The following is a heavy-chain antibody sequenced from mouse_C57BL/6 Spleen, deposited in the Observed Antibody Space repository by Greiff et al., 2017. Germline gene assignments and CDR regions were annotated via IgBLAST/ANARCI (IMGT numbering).Heavy chain of an antibody. D-gene: IGHD1-1*01. J-gene: IGHJ4*01. CDR3: ANYNTTVVSMDY. V-gene: IGHV7-3*01. CDR1: GFTFTDYY. CDR2: IRNKANGYTT. Sequence: EVMLVESGGGLVQPGGSLSLSCAASGFTFTDYYMSWVRQPPGKALEWLGFIRNKANGYTTEYSATVKGRFTISRDNSQIIVYLQMNALRAEDSAAYYCANYNTTVVSMDYWGQGTSVTVSA.